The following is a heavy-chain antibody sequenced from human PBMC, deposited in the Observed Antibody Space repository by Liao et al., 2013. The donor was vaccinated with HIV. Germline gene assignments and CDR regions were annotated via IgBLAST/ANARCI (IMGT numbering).Heavy chain of an antibody. D-gene: IGHD2-2*01. V-gene: IGHV4-34*01. J-gene: IGHJ4*02. CDR2: ISHGGST. CDR1: GGSFSGYY. Sequence: QVQLQQWGAGLLKPSETLSLTCAVYGGSFSGYYWSWIRQPPGKGLEWIGEISHGGSTNYNPSLKSRVTMSVDTSKNQFSLKLSSVTAADTAVYYCARRVRAYCSSTSCYYSFIDYWGQGTLVTVSS. CDR3: ARRVRAYCSSTSCYYSFIDY.